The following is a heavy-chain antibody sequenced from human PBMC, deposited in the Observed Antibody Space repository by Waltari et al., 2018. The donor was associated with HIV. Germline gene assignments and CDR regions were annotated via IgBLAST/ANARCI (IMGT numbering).Heavy chain of an antibody. V-gene: IGHV1-2*06. CDR2: INPDTGDT. J-gene: IGHJ4*02. Sequence: QTLLVQSESAVRAPGASVVRSCTASGDSFTTHFFYWPRPAPEQGREWRVRINPDTGDTTYSQTFRTRVTMTRDTSSASTYMEMTRLTAADTATYFCARGEDVSLTHLPPGFRLEFWGKGSLVSVSS. CDR1: GDSFTTHF. D-gene: IGHD3-16*01. CDR3: ARGEDVSLTHLPPGFRLEF.